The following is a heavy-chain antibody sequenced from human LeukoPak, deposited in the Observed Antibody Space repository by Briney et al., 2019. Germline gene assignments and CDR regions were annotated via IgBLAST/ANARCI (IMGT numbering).Heavy chain of an antibody. CDR2: INGDGSTT. V-gene: IGHV3-74*03. D-gene: IGHD3-10*01. Sequence: GGSLRLSCTASGFTFTTYWINWVRLSPGKGLVWVALINGDGSTTTHADSVKGRFTISRDNAKNTAYLQMNNLRAEDTAVYYCARDGDYGSGSYYNANPITFDYWGQGTLVTVSS. CDR3: ARDGDYGSGSYYNANPITFDY. J-gene: IGHJ4*02. CDR1: GFTFTTYW.